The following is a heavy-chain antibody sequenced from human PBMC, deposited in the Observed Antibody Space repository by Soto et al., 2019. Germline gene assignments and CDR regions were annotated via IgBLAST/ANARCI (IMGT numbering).Heavy chain of an antibody. J-gene: IGHJ4*02. D-gene: IGHD3-9*01. Sequence: QVQLVESGGGVVQPGRSLRLSCAASGFTFSSYGMHWVRQAPGKGLEWVAVIWYDGSNKYYADSVKGRFTISRDNSKNTLYLQMNSLRAEDTAVYYCARDYDILTGFSWGQGTLVTVSS. V-gene: IGHV3-33*01. CDR2: IWYDGSNK. CDR3: ARDYDILTGFS. CDR1: GFTFSSYG.